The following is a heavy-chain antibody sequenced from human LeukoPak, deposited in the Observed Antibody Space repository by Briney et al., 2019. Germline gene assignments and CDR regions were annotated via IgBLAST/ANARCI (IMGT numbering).Heavy chain of an antibody. Sequence: GESLRPSCAASGFTFSNYGVHWVRQAPGMGLEWVAFIRSDGSIKYYADSVKGRFTISRDNSKNTLYLQMNSLRAEDTAVYYCARDVYYDSSGDDYYYYYGMDVWGQGTTVTVSS. D-gene: IGHD3-22*01. CDR1: GFTFSNYG. CDR3: ARDVYYDSSGDDYYYYYGMDV. J-gene: IGHJ6*02. CDR2: IRSDGSIK. V-gene: IGHV3-30*02.